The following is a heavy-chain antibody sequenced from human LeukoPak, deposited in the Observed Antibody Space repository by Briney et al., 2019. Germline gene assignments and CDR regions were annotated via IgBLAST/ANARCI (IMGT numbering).Heavy chain of an antibody. CDR3: ARVDVSQLVFDY. CDR1: GGSISSSSYY. CDR2: IYYSGST. D-gene: IGHD6-13*01. J-gene: IGHJ4*02. V-gene: IGHV4-30-4*08. Sequence: SETLSLTCTVSGGSISSSSYYWSWIRQPPGKGLEWIGYIYYSGSTYYNPSLKSRVTISVDTSKNQFSLKLSSVTAADTAVYYCARVDVSQLVFDYWGQGTLVTVSS.